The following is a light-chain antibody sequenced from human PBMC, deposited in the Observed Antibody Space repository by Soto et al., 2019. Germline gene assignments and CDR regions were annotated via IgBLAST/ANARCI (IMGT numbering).Light chain of an antibody. CDR1: SGEVGRYNH. J-gene: IGLJ1*01. V-gene: IGLV2-14*01. CDR3: ISYTGSSTSYV. CDR2: EVT. Sequence: QSALTQPASVSGSPGQSITISCAGTSGEVGRYNHVAWYQQHPGKAPKLMIYEVTKRPSGVSNRFSGSKSGNTASLNISGLQADDEADYYCISYTGSSTSYVFGTGTKLTVL.